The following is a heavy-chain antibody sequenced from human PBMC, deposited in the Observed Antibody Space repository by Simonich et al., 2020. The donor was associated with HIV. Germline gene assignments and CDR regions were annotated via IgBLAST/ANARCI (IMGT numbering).Heavy chain of an antibody. CDR1: GYTFTSFG. CDR3: ATHGPGSSSSALDI. D-gene: IGHD6-6*01. CDR2: ISAHNGKT. Sequence: QVQLVQSGAEVKKPGASVKVSCKASGYTFTSFGITWVRQAPGQGLEWMGWISAHNGKTNYAQKFQDRVTMTRDTSINTAYMVVSKLRSDDTAVYYCATHGPGSSSSALDIWGQGTIITVSS. J-gene: IGHJ3*02. V-gene: IGHV1-18*01.